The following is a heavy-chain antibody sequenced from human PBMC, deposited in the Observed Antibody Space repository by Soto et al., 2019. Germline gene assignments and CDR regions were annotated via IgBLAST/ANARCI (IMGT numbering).Heavy chain of an antibody. V-gene: IGHV4-59*01. CDR1: GGSISSYY. Sequence: QVQLQESGPGLVKPSETLSLTCTVSGGSISSYYWSWIRQPPGKGLEWIGYIYYSGSTNYNPSLKSRVTISVDTSKNQFSLKLSSVTAADTAVYYCASSPYYDFWSGYYVFDYWGQGTLVTVSS. J-gene: IGHJ4*02. CDR3: ASSPYYDFWSGYYVFDY. CDR2: IYYSGST. D-gene: IGHD3-3*01.